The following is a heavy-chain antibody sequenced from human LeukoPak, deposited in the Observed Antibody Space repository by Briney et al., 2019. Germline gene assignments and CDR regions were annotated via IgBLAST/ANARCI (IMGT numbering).Heavy chain of an antibody. CDR2: IYYSGST. V-gene: IGHV4-39*01. Sequence: SETLSLTCTVSGGSISSSSFYWDWIRQPPGKGLEWIGTIYYSGSTYYNPSLKSRVTISVDTSKNQFSLKLSSVTAADTAVYYCAKIAADILGGQAFDYWGQGTLVTVSS. D-gene: IGHD6-25*01. J-gene: IGHJ4*02. CDR3: AKIAADILGGQAFDY. CDR1: GGSISSSSFY.